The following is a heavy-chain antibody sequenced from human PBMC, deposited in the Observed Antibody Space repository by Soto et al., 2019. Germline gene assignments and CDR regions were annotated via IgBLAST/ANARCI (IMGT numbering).Heavy chain of an antibody. D-gene: IGHD3-3*01. Sequence: EVQLVESGGGLVQPGGSLRLSCAASGFTFSIYWMHWVRQAQGKGLVWVSRINSDGSSTSYADSVKGRFTISRDNAKNTLYVQMNSLRAEDTAVYYCARGSLLEDYYYGMDVWGQGTTVTVSS. CDR3: ARGSLLEDYYYGMDV. J-gene: IGHJ6*02. CDR2: INSDGSST. CDR1: GFTFSIYW. V-gene: IGHV3-74*01.